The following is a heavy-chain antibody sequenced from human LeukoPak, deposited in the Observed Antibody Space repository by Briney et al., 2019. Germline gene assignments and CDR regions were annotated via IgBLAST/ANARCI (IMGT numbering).Heavy chain of an antibody. Sequence: GGSLRFSCAASGFTFSSYWMSWVRQAPGKGLEWVANIKQDGSEKYYVDSVKGRFTISRDNAKNSLYLQMNSLRAEDTAVYYCARARTNIVPAAINLFDPWGQGTLVTVSS. J-gene: IGHJ5*02. CDR3: ARARTNIVPAAINLFDP. CDR2: IKQDGSEK. D-gene: IGHD2-2*02. V-gene: IGHV3-7*01. CDR1: GFTFSSYW.